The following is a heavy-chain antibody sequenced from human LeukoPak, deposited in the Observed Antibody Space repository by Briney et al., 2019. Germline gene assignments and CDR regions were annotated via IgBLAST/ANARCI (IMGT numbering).Heavy chain of an antibody. CDR1: GGSISSSSYY. CDR2: IYYSGIT. CDR3: AREDYSNYGQDY. V-gene: IGHV4-39*07. Sequence: SETLSLTCTVSGGSISSSSYYCGWIRQPPGKGLEWIGSIYYSGITYYNPSLQRRVTISLDTSKNQFSLKLSSVTAADTAVYYCAREDYSNYGQDYWGQGTLVTVSS. D-gene: IGHD4-11*01. J-gene: IGHJ4*02.